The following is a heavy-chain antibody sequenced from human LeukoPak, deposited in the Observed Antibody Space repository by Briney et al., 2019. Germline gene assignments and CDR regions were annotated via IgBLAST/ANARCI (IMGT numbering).Heavy chain of an antibody. V-gene: IGHV6-1*01. Sequence: SQTLSLTCAISGDSVSSNSAAWNWIRQSPSRGLEWLGRTYYRSKRYNDYAVSVKSRITINPGTSKNQFSLQLNSVTPEDTAVYYCARGGQGDGYSADDAFDIWGQGTMVTVSS. D-gene: IGHD5-24*01. CDR2: TYYRSKRYN. CDR1: GDSVSSNSAA. J-gene: IGHJ3*02. CDR3: ARGGQGDGYSADDAFDI.